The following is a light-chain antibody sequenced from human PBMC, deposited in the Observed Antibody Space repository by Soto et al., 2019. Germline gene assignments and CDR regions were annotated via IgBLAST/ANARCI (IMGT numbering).Light chain of an antibody. Sequence: ETVLTQSPATLSLPPGERATLSCRASQSVKTYLAWYQQKPGQVPRLLIYDASNRATGIPARISGSGSGTDFTLTISSLAPEDFAVYYCQSRSSWPPVLTFGGGTKVEIK. CDR2: DAS. V-gene: IGKV3-11*01. CDR1: QSVKTY. J-gene: IGKJ4*01. CDR3: QSRSSWPPVLT.